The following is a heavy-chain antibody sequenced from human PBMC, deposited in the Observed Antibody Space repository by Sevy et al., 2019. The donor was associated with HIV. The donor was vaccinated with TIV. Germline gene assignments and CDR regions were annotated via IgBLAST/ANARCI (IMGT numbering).Heavy chain of an antibody. CDR2: IRSKANSYAT. CDR3: TRRKHCSGGSCYGDPFDY. J-gene: IGHJ4*02. CDR1: GFTFSGSA. Sequence: WGSLRLSCAASGFTFSGSAMHWVRQASGKGLEWVGRIRSKANSYATAYAASVKGRFTISRDDSKNTAYLQMNSLKTEDTAVYYCTRRKHCSGGSCYGDPFDYWGQGTLVTVSS. D-gene: IGHD2-15*01. V-gene: IGHV3-73*01.